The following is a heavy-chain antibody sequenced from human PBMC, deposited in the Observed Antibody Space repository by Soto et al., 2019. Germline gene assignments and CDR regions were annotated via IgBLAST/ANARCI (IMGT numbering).Heavy chain of an antibody. CDR2: IVVGSGNT. J-gene: IGHJ6*02. D-gene: IGHD5-18*01. CDR1: GFTFTSSA. V-gene: IGHV1-58*01. CDR3: AADEVDTAMVRPRLYYGMDV. Sequence: SVKVSCKASGFTFTSSAVQWVLQARGQRLERIGWIVVGSGNTNYAQKFQERVTITRDMSTSTAYMELSSLRSEDTAVYYCAADEVDTAMVRPRLYYGMDVWGQVTTVTVYS.